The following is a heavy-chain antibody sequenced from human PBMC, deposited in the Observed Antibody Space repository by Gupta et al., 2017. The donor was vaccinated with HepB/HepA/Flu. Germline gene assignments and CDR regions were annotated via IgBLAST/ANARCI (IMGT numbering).Heavy chain of an antibody. CDR3: ATVGYCSGGSCYGGGWFDP. CDR2: INHGGST. J-gene: IGHJ5*02. CDR1: GGSFRGYY. D-gene: IGHD2-15*01. V-gene: IGHV4-34*01. Sequence: QVQRQQRGVGLLTPSATLSLTSAVYGGSFRGYYCSGTAQHRGKGLEWSGEINHGGSTNYDPSLKSRVTISVDTSKNQFSLMLSSVTAADTAVYYCATVGYCSGGSCYGGGWFDPWGQGTLVTVSS.